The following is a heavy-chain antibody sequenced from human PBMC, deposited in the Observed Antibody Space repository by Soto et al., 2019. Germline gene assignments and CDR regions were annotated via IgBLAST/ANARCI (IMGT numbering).Heavy chain of an antibody. J-gene: IGHJ6*02. CDR3: AKHQTYYLYAMDV. V-gene: IGHV3-30*18. D-gene: IGHD2-21*01. CDR1: GFTFTNYA. Sequence: QVQLVESGGGVVQPGRSLRLSCAASGFTFTNYAMHWVRQAPGKVLEWVALISYGGSNKNYADSVKGRFTISRDNSKKTLYLQMNSLRAEDTAVHYCAKHQTYYLYAMDVWGQGTTVTVSS. CDR2: ISYGGSNK.